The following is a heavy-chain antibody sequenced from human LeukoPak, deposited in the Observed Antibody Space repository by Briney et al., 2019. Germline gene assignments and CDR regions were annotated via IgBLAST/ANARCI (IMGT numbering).Heavy chain of an antibody. CDR3: AKSSSSWTNWFDP. Sequence: GGSLRLSCAASGFTVSSNYMSWVRQAPGKGLEWVAVISYDGSNKYYADSVKGRFTISRDNSKNTLYLQMNSLRAEDTAVYYCAKSSSSWTNWFDPWGQGTLVTVSS. CDR2: ISYDGSNK. J-gene: IGHJ5*02. D-gene: IGHD6-13*01. V-gene: IGHV3-30*18. CDR1: GFTVSSNY.